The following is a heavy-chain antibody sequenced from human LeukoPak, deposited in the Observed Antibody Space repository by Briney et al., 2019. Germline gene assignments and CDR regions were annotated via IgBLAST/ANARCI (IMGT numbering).Heavy chain of an antibody. CDR2: ISYDGSNK. J-gene: IGHJ3*02. V-gene: IGHV3-30*04. CDR3: ARSDCSSTSCYRSDAFDI. D-gene: IGHD2-2*01. CDR1: GFTFSSYA. Sequence: GESLRLSCAASGFTFSSYAMHWVRQAPGKGLERVAVISYDGSNKYYADSVKGRFTISRDNSKNTLYLQMNSLRAEDTAVYYCARSDCSSTSCYRSDAFDIWGQGTMVTVSS.